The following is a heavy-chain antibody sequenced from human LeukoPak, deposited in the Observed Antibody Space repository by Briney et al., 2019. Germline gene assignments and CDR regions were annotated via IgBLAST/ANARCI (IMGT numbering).Heavy chain of an antibody. V-gene: IGHV3-48*01. J-gene: IGHJ4*02. CDR2: ISNSSSTI. Sequence: GGSLRLSCAASGFTFSSYSMNWVRQAPGKGLEWVSYISNSSSTIYYADSVKGRFTISRDNAKNSLYLQMNSLRAEDTAVYYCASRITMVRGVIDWGQGTLVTVSS. D-gene: IGHD3-10*01. CDR1: GFTFSSYS. CDR3: ASRITMVRGVID.